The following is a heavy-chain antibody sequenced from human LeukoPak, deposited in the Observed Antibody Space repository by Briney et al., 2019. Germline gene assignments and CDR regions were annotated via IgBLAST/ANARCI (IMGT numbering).Heavy chain of an antibody. V-gene: IGHV4-59*12. D-gene: IGHD5-12*01. CDR2: IYYSGST. CDR3: ARILRVATEYYMDV. CDR1: GGSISSYY. Sequence: SETLSLTCTVSGGSISSYYWSWIRQPPGKGLEWIGYIYYSGSTNYNPSLKSRVTISVDTSKNQFSLKLSSVTAADTAVYYCARILRVATEYYMDVWGKGTTVTVSS. J-gene: IGHJ6*03.